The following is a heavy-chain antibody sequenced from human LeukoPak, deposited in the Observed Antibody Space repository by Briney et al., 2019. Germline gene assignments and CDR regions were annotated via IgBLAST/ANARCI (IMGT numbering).Heavy chain of an antibody. V-gene: IGHV4-38-2*01. J-gene: IGHJ5*02. Sequence: SETVSLTCAVSGYSITSGYYWGWIRQPPGKGLEWIWSIYHSGTTYYNPSLKSRVSISVDPSKIQFSLRLSSVTAADTAMYYCARGQLTYCSSTSCYGSTWFDPWGQGTLVTVSS. D-gene: IGHD2-2*01. CDR2: IYHSGTT. CDR3: ARGQLTYCSSTSCYGSTWFDP. CDR1: GYSITSGYY.